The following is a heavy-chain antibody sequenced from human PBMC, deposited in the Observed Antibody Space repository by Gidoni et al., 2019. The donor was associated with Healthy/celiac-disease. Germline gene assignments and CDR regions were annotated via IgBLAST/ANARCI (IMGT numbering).Heavy chain of an antibody. V-gene: IGHV1-69*06. Sequence: QVQLVQSGAEVQKPGSSVKVSVKAPGGTFRSYALSWVRQAPGQGREGMGGISPIFCTANYAPQFQGRVTITADKSTSTAYMELSSLRSEDTAVYYCARDLHGYPYGDRRRYFDYWGQGTLVTVSS. CDR2: ISPIFCTA. D-gene: IGHD4-17*01. CDR1: GGTFRSYA. CDR3: ARDLHGYPYGDRRRYFDY. J-gene: IGHJ4*02.